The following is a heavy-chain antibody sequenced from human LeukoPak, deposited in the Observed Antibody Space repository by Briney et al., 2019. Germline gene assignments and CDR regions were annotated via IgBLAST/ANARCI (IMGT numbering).Heavy chain of an antibody. CDR3: TTEGYTYGNHGLDI. Sequence: GGSLRLSCAASGFTFNNAWMSWGRQAPGKGLEWVGHIKRKSDGGTTDYAAPVKGRFTISRDDSKNTLYVQMNNLEIEDTAVYYCTTEGYTYGNHGLDIWGQGTMVTVSS. J-gene: IGHJ3*02. V-gene: IGHV3-15*01. CDR2: IKRKSDGGTT. CDR1: GFTFNNAW. D-gene: IGHD5-18*01.